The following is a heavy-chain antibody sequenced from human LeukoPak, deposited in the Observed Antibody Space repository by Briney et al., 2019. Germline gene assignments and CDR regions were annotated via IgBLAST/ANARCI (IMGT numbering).Heavy chain of an antibody. D-gene: IGHD6-19*01. CDR2: ISGSGTNT. CDR1: GFTFGSYA. CDR3: AKDIIAVAGDAFDI. V-gene: IGHV3-23*01. J-gene: IGHJ3*02. Sequence: GGSLRLSCAASGFTFGSYAMSWVRQAPGKGLEWVSAISGSGTNTYYGSSVKGRFTISRDNSKNMLFLEMNSLRAEDTAVYYCAKDIIAVAGDAFDIWGQGTMVTVSS.